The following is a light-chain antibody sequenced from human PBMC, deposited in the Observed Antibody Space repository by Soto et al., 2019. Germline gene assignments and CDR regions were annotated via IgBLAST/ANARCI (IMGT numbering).Light chain of an antibody. J-gene: IGKJ5*01. V-gene: IGKV3-11*01. Sequence: EIVLAQSPATLSLSPGERATLACKTSQSVNSYLAWYQQKPGQAPRLLIYNASQRATGIPARFSGSGSGTDFTLTISSLEPEAFAVYYGQQRSNWLITFGKGTRLESK. CDR1: QSVNSY. CDR2: NAS. CDR3: QQRSNWLIT.